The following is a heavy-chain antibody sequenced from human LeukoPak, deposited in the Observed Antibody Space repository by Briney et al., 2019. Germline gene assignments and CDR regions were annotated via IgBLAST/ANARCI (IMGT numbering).Heavy chain of an antibody. CDR3: ARVLGYSGYGHFDY. D-gene: IGHD5-12*01. J-gene: IGHJ4*02. V-gene: IGHV6-1*01. CDR2: TYYRSKWYN. Sequence: SQTLSLTCAISGDSVSSNSAAWNWIRQSPSRGLEWLGRTYYRSKWYNDYAVSVKSRITINPDTSKNQFSQQLNSVTPEDTAVYYCARVLGYSGYGHFDYWGQGTLVTVSS. CDR1: GDSVSSNSAA.